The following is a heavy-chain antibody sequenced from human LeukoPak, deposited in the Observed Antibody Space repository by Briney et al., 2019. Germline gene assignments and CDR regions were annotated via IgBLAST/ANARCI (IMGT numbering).Heavy chain of an antibody. V-gene: IGHV3-9*01. J-gene: IGHJ4*02. Sequence: GRSLRLSCAASGFTFSSYAMHWVRQAPGKGLEWVSGISWNSGSIGYADSVKGRFTISRDNAKNSLYLQMNSLRAEDTALYYCAKGQSYGYVRNFDYWGQGTLVTVSS. CDR1: GFTFSSYA. CDR3: AKGQSYGYVRNFDY. CDR2: ISWNSGSI. D-gene: IGHD5-18*01.